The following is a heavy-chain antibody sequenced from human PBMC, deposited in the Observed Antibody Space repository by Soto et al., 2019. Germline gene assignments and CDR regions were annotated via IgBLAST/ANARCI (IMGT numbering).Heavy chain of an antibody. Sequence: GGSLRLSCAASGFTFSSYAMSWVRQAPGKGLEWVSAISGSGGSTYYADSVKGRFTISRDNSKNTLYLQMNSLRAEDTAVYYCARDPDPEPLRFPGSYFDYWGQGTLVTVSS. V-gene: IGHV3-23*01. CDR2: ISGSGGST. D-gene: IGHD5-12*01. CDR3: ARDPDPEPLRFPGSYFDY. J-gene: IGHJ4*02. CDR1: GFTFSSYA.